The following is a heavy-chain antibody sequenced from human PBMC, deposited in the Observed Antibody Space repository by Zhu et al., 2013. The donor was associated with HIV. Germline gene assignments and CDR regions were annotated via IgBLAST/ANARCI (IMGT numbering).Heavy chain of an antibody. J-gene: IGHJ6*01. CDR1: GGTFSSYA. D-gene: IGHD1-26*01. CDR2: IIPIFGTA. CDR3: ARIRVMVGASYYYYGMDV. V-gene: IGHV1-69*12. Sequence: QVQLVQSGAEVKKPGSSVKVSCKASGGTFSSYAISWVRQAPGQGLEWMGGIIPIFGTANYAQKFQGRVTITADESTSTAYMELSSLRSEDTAVYYCARIRVMVGASYYYYGMDVWGPRGPRVTVSS.